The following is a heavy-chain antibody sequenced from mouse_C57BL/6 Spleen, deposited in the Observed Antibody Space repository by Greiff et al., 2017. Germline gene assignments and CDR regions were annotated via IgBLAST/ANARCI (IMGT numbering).Heavy chain of an antibody. J-gene: IGHJ2*01. D-gene: IGHD2-1*01. V-gene: IGHV1-53*01. CDR1: GYTLTSSW. CDR3: AISEVYGNFDYFDY. Sequence: QFKLQQPGTELVKPGASVKLSCKASGYTLTSSWMTWVKQRPGQGLEWIGNINPSNGGTTYNEKFKGKATLPEDKSASTAYMPLSNLTSEDSAVYYCAISEVYGNFDYFDYWGQGTTLTVSS. CDR2: INPSNGGT.